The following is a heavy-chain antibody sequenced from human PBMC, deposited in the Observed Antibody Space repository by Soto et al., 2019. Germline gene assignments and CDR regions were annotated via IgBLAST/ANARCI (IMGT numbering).Heavy chain of an antibody. CDR2: ISANTGNT. J-gene: IGHJ4*02. CDR3: ARSPRVTLTGKGTLDY. V-gene: IGHV1-18*04. Sequence: QVQLVQAGPGVNKPWTSVTVSCKASGYNCATYGISWVPQAPGQRLPWVGWISANTGNTNYAQELLDRGTMTTDTSTKTAYMELRSRKSADTAVYFCARSPRVTLTGKGTLDYWGQGTLVTVSS. D-gene: IGHD3-9*01. CDR1: GYNCATYG.